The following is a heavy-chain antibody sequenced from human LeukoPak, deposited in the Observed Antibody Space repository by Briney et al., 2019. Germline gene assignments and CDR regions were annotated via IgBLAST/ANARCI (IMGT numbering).Heavy chain of an antibody. CDR3: ARCLHGDGYTPGDY. V-gene: IGHV5-51*01. Sequence: GESLKISCKGLGYSFTSHWIGWVRQMPGKGLEWMGIVYPGDSDTRYSPSFQGQVTISADKSISTAYLQWSSLKASDTAMYYCARCLHGDGYTPGDYWGQGTLVTVSS. CDR2: VYPGDSDT. CDR1: GYSFTSHW. D-gene: IGHD5-24*01. J-gene: IGHJ4*02.